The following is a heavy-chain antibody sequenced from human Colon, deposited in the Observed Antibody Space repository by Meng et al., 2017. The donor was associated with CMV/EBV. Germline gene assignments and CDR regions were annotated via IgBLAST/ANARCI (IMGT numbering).Heavy chain of an antibody. CDR3: ASQGLRYFDWT. CDR2: IYYSGST. J-gene: IGHJ4*02. CDR1: GGSISSSSYY. Sequence: SETLSLTCTVSGGSISSSSYYWGWIRQPPGKGLEWIGSIYYSGSTYYNPSLKSRVTISVDTSKNQFSLKLSSVTAADTAVYYCASQGLRYFDWTWGQGTLVTVSS. D-gene: IGHD3-9*01. V-gene: IGHV4-39*01.